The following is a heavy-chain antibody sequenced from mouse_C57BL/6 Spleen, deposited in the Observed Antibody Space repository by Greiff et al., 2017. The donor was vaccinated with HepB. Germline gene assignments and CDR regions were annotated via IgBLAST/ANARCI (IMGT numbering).Heavy chain of an antibody. CDR3: AKDYDDGGVGFDY. V-gene: IGHV1-80*01. Sequence: QVQLQQSGAELVKPGASVKISCKASGYAFSSYWMNWVKQRPGTGLEWIGQIYPGDGDTNYNGKFKGKATLTADKSSSKAYMQLSSLTSEDSAVYFCAKDYDDGGVGFDYWGQGTTLTVSS. CDR1: GYAFSSYW. CDR2: IYPGDGDT. D-gene: IGHD2-4*01. J-gene: IGHJ2*01.